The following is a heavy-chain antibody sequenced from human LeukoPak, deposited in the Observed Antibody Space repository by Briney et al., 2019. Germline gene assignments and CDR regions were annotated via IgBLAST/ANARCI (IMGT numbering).Heavy chain of an antibody. J-gene: IGHJ6*04. V-gene: IGHV3-48*03. Sequence: PGGSLRLSCAASGFTFSSYEMNWVRQAPGKGLEWVSYISSSGSTIYYADSVKGRFTISRDNAKNSLYLQMNSLRAEDTAVYYCARGGGSGSYFHYYYYGMDVWGKGTTVTVSS. CDR3: ARGGGSGSYFHYYYYGMDV. CDR2: ISSSGSTI. D-gene: IGHD3-10*01. CDR1: GFTFSSYE.